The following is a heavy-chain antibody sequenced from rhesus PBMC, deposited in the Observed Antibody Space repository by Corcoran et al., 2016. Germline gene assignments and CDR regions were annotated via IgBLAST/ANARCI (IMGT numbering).Heavy chain of an antibody. CDR1: GDSISGWYY. Sequence: QVQLQESGPGLVKSSETLSLTCAVSGDSISGWYYWAWIRQSPWKGLEWIGMFYGNSGNTYYNPLLGSRVTISTDPSKNQLVLKLNSGTAADSALYYCARGGGCYRGFCHGSYYALDSWGQGVVVTVSS. J-gene: IGHJ6*01. CDR2: FYGNSGNT. V-gene: IGHV4S9*01. D-gene: IGHD2-39*01. CDR3: ARGGGCYRGFCHGSYYALDS.